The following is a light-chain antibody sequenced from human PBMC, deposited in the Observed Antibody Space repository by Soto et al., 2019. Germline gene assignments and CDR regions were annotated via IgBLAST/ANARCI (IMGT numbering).Light chain of an antibody. CDR2: DVS. V-gene: IGKV3-20*01. Sequence: EIGLTQSPGTLPLSPGERATLSCRASQSLSSSYLAWYQQKPGQAPRLLIYDVSSRSPGIPDRFLGSGSETDFTLTISRLEPEDFAVYYCQQYGSSPITFGQGTRLEIK. J-gene: IGKJ5*01. CDR1: QSLSSSY. CDR3: QQYGSSPIT.